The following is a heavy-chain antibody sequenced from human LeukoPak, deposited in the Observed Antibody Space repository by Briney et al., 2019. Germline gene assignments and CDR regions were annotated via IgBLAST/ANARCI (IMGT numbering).Heavy chain of an antibody. V-gene: IGHV3-23*01. J-gene: IGHJ4*02. CDR3: ARDSSGYPLTLPDY. CDR2: ISGSGGST. Sequence: GGTLRLSCAASGFTFSSYGMSWVRQAPGKGLEWVSAISGSGGSTYYADSVKGRFTISRDNAKNSLYLQMNSLRAEDTAVYYCARDSSGYPLTLPDYWGQGTLVTVSS. D-gene: IGHD3-22*01. CDR1: GFTFSSYG.